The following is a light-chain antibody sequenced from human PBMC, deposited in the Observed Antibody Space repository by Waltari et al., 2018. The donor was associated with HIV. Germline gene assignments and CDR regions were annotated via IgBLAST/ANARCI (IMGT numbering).Light chain of an antibody. J-gene: IGLJ3*02. CDR2: DVS. CDR3: SSYAGSNNWV. V-gene: IGLV2-8*01. CDR1: SSDVGGYNY. Sequence: QSALTQPPSASGSPGQSVTISCTGTSSDVGGYNYVSWYQQHPGKAPQLMIYDVSQRPSGVPNRFSGSKSGNPASLTVSGLQTEDEANYYCSSYAGSNNWVFGGGTNLTVL.